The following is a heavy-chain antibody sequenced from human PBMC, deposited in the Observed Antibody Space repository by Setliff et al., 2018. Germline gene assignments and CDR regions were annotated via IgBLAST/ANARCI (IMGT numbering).Heavy chain of an antibody. CDR2: INPSGGST. J-gene: IGHJ3*01. Sequence: ASVKVSCKASGHTFTSYYMHWVRQAPGQGLEWMGIINPSGGSTSYAQKFQDRVTMTRDTSIRTAYMELRRLRSGDTALYYCAREIGGADGFDFWGQGTMVTVSS. V-gene: IGHV1-46*01. D-gene: IGHD1-26*01. CDR3: AREIGGADGFDF. CDR1: GHTFTSYY.